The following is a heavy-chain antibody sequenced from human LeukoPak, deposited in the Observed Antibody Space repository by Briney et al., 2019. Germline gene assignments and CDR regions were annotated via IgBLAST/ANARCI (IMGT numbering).Heavy chain of an antibody. CDR1: GYTLTELS. J-gene: IGHJ3*02. CDR2: FDPENGET. D-gene: IGHD6-19*01. Sequence: ASVKVSCKVSGYTLTELSMHWVRQAPGKGLEWMGGFDPENGETIYAQKFQGRVTMTEDTSTGTAYMELSSLRSEDTAVYYCATFSGPRDAFDIWGQGTMVTVSS. CDR3: ATFSGPRDAFDI. V-gene: IGHV1-24*01.